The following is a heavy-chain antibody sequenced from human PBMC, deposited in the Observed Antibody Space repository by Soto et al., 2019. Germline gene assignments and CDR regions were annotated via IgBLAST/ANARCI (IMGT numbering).Heavy chain of an antibody. D-gene: IGHD3-10*01. CDR2: IYYSGST. Sequence: QVQLQESGPGLVKPSETLSLTCTVSGGSINGYYWSWIRQPPGKGLEWIGYIYYSGSTKYNAALNGRVTRSVATSKNQFPLKLNSVTSADTAVYYCARTLYDSGRYFDCWGQGTLVTVSS. V-gene: IGHV4-59*01. J-gene: IGHJ4*02. CDR1: GGSINGYY. CDR3: ARTLYDSGRYFDC.